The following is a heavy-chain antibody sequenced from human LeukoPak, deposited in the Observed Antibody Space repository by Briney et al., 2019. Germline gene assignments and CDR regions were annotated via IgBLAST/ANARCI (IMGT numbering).Heavy chain of an antibody. CDR1: GFTFSSYG. Sequence: GGSLRLSCAASGFTFSSYGMHWVRQAPGKGPEWVAVISFDGSKKYYADSVKGRFTISRDNSKNTLYLQMNSLRAEDTAVYYCAKDAVGYYDSSGPYFDYWGQGTLVTVSS. V-gene: IGHV3-30*18. J-gene: IGHJ4*02. CDR3: AKDAVGYYDSSGPYFDY. D-gene: IGHD3-22*01. CDR2: ISFDGSKK.